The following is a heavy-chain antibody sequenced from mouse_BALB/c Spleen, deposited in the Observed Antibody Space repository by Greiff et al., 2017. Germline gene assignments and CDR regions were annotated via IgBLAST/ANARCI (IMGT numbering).Heavy chain of an antibody. J-gene: IGHJ4*01. Sequence: VQLQQSGAELVKPGASVKLSCTASGFNIKDTYMHWVKQRPEQGLEWIGRIDPANGNTKYDPKFQGKATITADTSSNTAYLQLSSLTSEDTAVYYGARRGNYEAMDYWGQGTSVTVSA. CDR2: IDPANGNT. V-gene: IGHV14-3*02. D-gene: IGHD2-1*01. CDR1: GFNIKDTY. CDR3: ARRGNYEAMDY.